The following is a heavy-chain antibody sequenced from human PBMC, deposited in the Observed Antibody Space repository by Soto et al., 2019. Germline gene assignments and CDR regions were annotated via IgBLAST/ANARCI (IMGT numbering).Heavy chain of an antibody. CDR1: GFTFSNAW. CDR3: TTVNTVLWLHGY. J-gene: IGHJ4*02. V-gene: IGHV3-15*01. Sequence: GGSLRLSCAASGFTFSNAWMSWVRQAPGKGLEWVGRIKSKTDGGTTDYAAPVRGRFTISRGDSKNTLYLQMNSLKTEDTAVYYCTTVNTVLWLHGYWGQGTLVTVSS. CDR2: IKSKTDGGTT. D-gene: IGHD5-18*01.